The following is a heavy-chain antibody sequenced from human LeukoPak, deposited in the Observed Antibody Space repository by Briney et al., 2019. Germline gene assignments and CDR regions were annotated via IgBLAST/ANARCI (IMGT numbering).Heavy chain of an antibody. J-gene: IGHJ6*02. D-gene: IGHD6-19*01. V-gene: IGHV3-30*18. CDR2: ISYDGSNK. CDR1: GFTFSSYG. Sequence: GRSLRLSCAASGFTFSSYGMHWVRQAPGKGLEWVAFISYDGSNKFYADSVKGRFTISRDNSKNTLFLQMNSLRAEDTAVYSCAKDRIAVAGTGYYGIDVWGQGTTVTVSS. CDR3: AKDRIAVAGTGYYGIDV.